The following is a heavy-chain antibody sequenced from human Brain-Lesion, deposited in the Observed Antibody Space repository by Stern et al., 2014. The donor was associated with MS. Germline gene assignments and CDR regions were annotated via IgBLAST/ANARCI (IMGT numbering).Heavy chain of an antibody. Sequence: QVQLQESGPGLVKPSETLSLTCTVAGGSVSSTSYAWAWIRQPPGKGLEGIGTIYYSGNTYYSPSLKSRLTLSLDTSQNQFSLQLGSGTAADTAVYYCAGEEDIRYCSGGSCTGNWFDPWGQGTLVTVSS. V-gene: IGHV4-39*01. D-gene: IGHD2-15*01. CDR1: GGSVSSTSYA. CDR2: IYYSGNT. CDR3: AGEEDIRYCSGGSCTGNWFDP. J-gene: IGHJ5*02.